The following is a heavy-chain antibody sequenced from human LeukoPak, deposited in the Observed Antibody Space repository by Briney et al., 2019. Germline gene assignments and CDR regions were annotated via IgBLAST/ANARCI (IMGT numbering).Heavy chain of an antibody. CDR2: ISGSGGST. D-gene: IGHD3-10*01. V-gene: IGHV3-23*01. CDR1: GFTFSSYA. CDR3: AKSYGSGSGTFDI. J-gene: IGHJ3*02. Sequence: GGSLRLSCVASGFTFSSYAMSWVRQAPGKGLEWVSAISGSGGSTYYADSVKGRFTISRDNSKNTLYLQMNSLRAEDTAVYYCAKSYGSGSGTFDIWGQGTMVTVSS.